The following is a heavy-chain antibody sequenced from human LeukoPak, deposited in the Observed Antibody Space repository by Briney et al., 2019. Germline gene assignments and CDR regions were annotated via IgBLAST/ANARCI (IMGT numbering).Heavy chain of an antibody. CDR2: INPNSGET. CDR1: GYTFTGYY. CDR3: ASSYCSSTSCQGPWYFDL. V-gene: IGHV1-2*02. Sequence: GASVKVSCKASGYTFTGYYLLWVRQAPGQGLEWMGWINPNSGETNYAQRFQGRVTMTRDTSISTAYMELSRLRSDDTAVYYCASSYCSSTSCQGPWYFDLWGRGTLVTVSS. D-gene: IGHD2-2*01. J-gene: IGHJ2*01.